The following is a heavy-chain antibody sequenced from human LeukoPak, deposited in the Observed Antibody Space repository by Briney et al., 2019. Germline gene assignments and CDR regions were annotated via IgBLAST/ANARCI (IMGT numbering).Heavy chain of an antibody. V-gene: IGHV3-21*01. J-gene: IGHJ4*02. CDR3: ARGKVGATSGYYFDY. CDR2: ISSSSSYI. CDR1: GFTFSSYS. Sequence: PGGSLRLSCAASGFTFSSYSMNWVRQAPGKGLEWVSSISSSSSYIYYADSVKGRFTISRDSAKNSLYLQMNSLRAEDTAVYYCARGKVGATSGYYFDYWGQGTLVTVSS. D-gene: IGHD1-26*01.